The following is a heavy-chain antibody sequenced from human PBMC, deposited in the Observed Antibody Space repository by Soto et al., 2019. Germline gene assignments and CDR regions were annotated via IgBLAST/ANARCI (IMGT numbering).Heavy chain of an antibody. J-gene: IGHJ3*02. Sequence: QVQLVQSGAEVKKPGASVKVSCKASGYTFTGYYMHWVRQAPGQGLEWMGWINPNSGGTNYAQKFQGRATMTRDTSISTAYMELSRLRSDDTAVYYCATEGRYSGYEHAFDIWGQGTMVTVSS. CDR1: GYTFTGYY. CDR2: INPNSGGT. CDR3: ATEGRYSGYEHAFDI. D-gene: IGHD5-12*01. V-gene: IGHV1-2*02.